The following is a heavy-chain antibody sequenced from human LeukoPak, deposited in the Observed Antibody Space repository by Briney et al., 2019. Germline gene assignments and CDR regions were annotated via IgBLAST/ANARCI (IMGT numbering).Heavy chain of an antibody. D-gene: IGHD2/OR15-2a*01. J-gene: IGHJ6*03. V-gene: IGHV4-39*07. CDR3: ARGVDDSATFFYSYYMDV. Sequence: PSETLSLTCTVSGGSISSSSYYWSWIRQPPGRGLEWIGEISHSGSTNDNPSLKSRVTISIDTSKNQFSLRLSSVTAADTAVYYCARGVDDSATFFYSYYMDVWGKGTTVTVSS. CDR2: ISHSGST. CDR1: GGSISSSSYY.